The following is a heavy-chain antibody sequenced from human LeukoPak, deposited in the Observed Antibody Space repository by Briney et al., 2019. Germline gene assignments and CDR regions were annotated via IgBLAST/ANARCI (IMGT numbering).Heavy chain of an antibody. CDR2: IIPILGIA. CDR1: GGTFSSYT. D-gene: IGHD6-19*01. CDR3: ARVEYSSGWFGLDY. J-gene: IGHJ4*02. Sequence: SVKVSCKASGGTFSSYTISWVRQAPGQGLGWMGRIIPILGIANYAQKFQGRVTITADKSTSTAYMELSSLRSEDTAVYYCARVEYSSGWFGLDYWGQGTLVTVSS. V-gene: IGHV1-69*02.